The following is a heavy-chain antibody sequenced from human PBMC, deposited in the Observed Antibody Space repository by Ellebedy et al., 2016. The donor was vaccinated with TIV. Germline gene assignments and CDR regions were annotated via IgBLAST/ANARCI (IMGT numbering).Heavy chain of an antibody. CDR2: IDPSNGGT. Sequence: ASVKVSXXASGYRLSRYYIHWMRQAPGRGLEWMEVIDPSNGGTSYSQKFQGRLLVTTDTSTSTVYMDLSSLRFDDTAMYYCARYHSSGDDYWGQGTLVTVSS. J-gene: IGHJ4*02. D-gene: IGHD3-22*01. V-gene: IGHV1-46*01. CDR3: ARYHSSGDDY. CDR1: GYRLSRYY.